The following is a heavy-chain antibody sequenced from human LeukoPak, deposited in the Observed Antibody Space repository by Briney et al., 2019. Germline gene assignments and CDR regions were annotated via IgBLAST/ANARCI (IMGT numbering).Heavy chain of an antibody. J-gene: IGHJ4*02. V-gene: IGHV3-33*01. CDR1: GFTLSSYG. D-gene: IGHD6-19*01. CDR3: ARRSGIAVAGAFDY. CDR2: IRYDGSNK. Sequence: GRSLRLSCAASGFTLSSYGMHWVRQAPGKGLEWVAFIRYDGSNKYYADSVKGRFTISRDNSKNTLYLQMNSLRAEDTAVYYCARRSGIAVAGAFDYWGQGTLVTVSS.